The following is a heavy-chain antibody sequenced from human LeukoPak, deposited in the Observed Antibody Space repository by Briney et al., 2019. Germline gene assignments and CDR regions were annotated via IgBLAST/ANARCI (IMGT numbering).Heavy chain of an antibody. V-gene: IGHV4-34*01. D-gene: IGHD3-22*01. CDR2: INHSGST. CDR1: GGSFSGYY. J-gene: IGHJ5*02. Sequence: KPSETLSLTCAVYGGSFSGYYWSWIRQPPGKGLEWIGEINHSGSTNYNPSLKSRVTISVDTSKNQFSLKLSSVTAADTAVYYCARGLISRYYYDSSSYRPLSWFDPWGQGTLVTVSS. CDR3: ARGLISRYYYDSSSYRPLSWFDP.